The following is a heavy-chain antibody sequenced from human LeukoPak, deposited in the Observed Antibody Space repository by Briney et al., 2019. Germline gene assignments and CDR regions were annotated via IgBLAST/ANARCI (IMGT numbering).Heavy chain of an antibody. CDR3: TRPQRIAGNAFDM. Sequence: PGGSLTLSCAASGFIFSDSPIHWVRQASGKGLEWMGRIRSKANNYATAYGASVKGRFTISRDDSKNTACLQMNSLETEDTAVYYCTRPQRIAGNAFDMWGQGTMVSVSS. CDR2: IRSKANNYAT. J-gene: IGHJ3*02. V-gene: IGHV3-73*01. CDR1: GFIFSDSP. D-gene: IGHD6-6*01.